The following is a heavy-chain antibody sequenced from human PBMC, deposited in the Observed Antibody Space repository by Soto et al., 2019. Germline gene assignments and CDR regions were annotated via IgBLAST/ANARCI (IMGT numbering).Heavy chain of an antibody. Sequence: PSETLSLTCTVSGASISGGTYYWTWIRQAPGKGLEWVGHIYYTGSTNYNPALIERVIITVDSSKNHFSLQLTSVSAADTAVYYCARGSGFRYASSWFDIWREGTLVTVSS. V-gene: IGHV4-61*03. J-gene: IGHJ5*02. CDR3: ARGSGFRYASSWFDI. D-gene: IGHD3-16*01. CDR2: IYYTGST. CDR1: GASISGGTYY.